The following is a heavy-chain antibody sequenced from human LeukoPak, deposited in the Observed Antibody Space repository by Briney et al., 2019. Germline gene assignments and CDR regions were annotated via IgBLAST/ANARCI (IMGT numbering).Heavy chain of an antibody. CDR2: IYYSGST. D-gene: IGHD5-24*01. J-gene: IGHJ3*02. V-gene: IGHV4-59*01. CDR3: AREGDGYRGYAFDI. CDR1: GGSISSYY. Sequence: TSETLSLTCTVSGGSISSYYWSWIRQPPGKGLEWIGYIYYSGSTNYNPSLKSRVTISVDTSKNQFSLKLSSVTAADTAVYYCAREGDGYRGYAFDIWGQGTMVTVSS.